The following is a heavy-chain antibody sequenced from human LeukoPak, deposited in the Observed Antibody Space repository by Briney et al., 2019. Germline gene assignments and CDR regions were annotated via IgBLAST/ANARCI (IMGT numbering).Heavy chain of an antibody. V-gene: IGHV3-21*01. CDR1: GFTFSSYS. D-gene: IGHD6-13*01. J-gene: IGHJ6*02. CDR2: ISSSSSYI. CDR3: AREGRYSSSWRKYYYYGMDV. Sequence: GGSLRLSCAASGFTFSSYSMNWVRQAPGKGLEWVSSISSSSSYIYYADSVKGRFTISRDNSKNTLYLQMNSLRAEDTAVYYCAREGRYSSSWRKYYYYGMDVWGQGTTVTVSS.